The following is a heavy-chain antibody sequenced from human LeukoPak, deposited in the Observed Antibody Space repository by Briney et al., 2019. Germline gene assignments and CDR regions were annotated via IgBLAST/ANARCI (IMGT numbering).Heavy chain of an antibody. J-gene: IGHJ4*02. CDR3: AARRFGELLHIDY. Sequence: SETLSLTCTVSGGSISGGTYYWGWIRQPPGKGLEWIGTVSYSGTTYYKSSLKSRVTISVDTSKNQFSLYLNSVTAADTAVYYCAARRFGELLHIDYWGQGTLVTVSS. CDR2: VSYSGTT. D-gene: IGHD3-10*01. CDR1: GGSISGGTYY. V-gene: IGHV4-39*01.